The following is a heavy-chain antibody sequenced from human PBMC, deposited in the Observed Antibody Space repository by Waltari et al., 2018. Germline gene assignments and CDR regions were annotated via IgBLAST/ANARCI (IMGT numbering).Heavy chain of an antibody. V-gene: IGHV3-23*03. CDR1: GFTFSSSA. J-gene: IGHJ4*02. CDR2: IYSGGST. D-gene: IGHD2-21*01. CDR3: AKDTDWYLDY. Sequence: EVQLLESGGGLVRPGGSLRRSGSASGFTFSSSAMSWVRQAPGKGLEWVSVIYSGGSTSYADSVKGRFTVSNDYSKDTMYLQMDSLRADDTAVYYCAKDTDWYLDYWGQGTLVTVSS.